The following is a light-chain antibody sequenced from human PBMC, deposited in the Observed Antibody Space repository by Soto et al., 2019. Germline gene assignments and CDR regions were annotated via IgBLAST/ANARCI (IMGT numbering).Light chain of an antibody. J-gene: IGKJ4*01. CDR3: LQDYNYPLT. V-gene: IGKV1-6*01. CDR2: AAS. Sequence: AIQMTQSPSSLSASVGDRVTITCRASQGIRNDLGWFQQKPGKAPKLLIYAASSLQSGVPSRFSGSGSGTDFTLTISSLQPEDFTTYFCLQDYNYPLTFGGGTKVEIK. CDR1: QGIRND.